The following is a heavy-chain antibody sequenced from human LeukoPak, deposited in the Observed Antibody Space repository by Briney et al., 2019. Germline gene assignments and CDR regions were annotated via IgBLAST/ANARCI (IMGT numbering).Heavy chain of an antibody. J-gene: IGHJ5*02. V-gene: IGHV1-69*13. CDR2: IIPIFGTA. D-gene: IGHD3-10*01. CDR1: GGTFSSYA. Sequence: GASVKVSCKASGGTFSSYAISWVRQAPGQGLEWMGGIIPIFGTANYAQKFQGRVTITADESTSTAYMELSSLRSEDTAVYYCARGSGHVPLLWFGEPFDPWGQGTLVTVSS. CDR3: ARGSGHVPLLWFGEPFDP.